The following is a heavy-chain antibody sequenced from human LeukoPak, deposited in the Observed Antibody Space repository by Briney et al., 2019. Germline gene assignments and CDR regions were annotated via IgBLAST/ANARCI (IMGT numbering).Heavy chain of an antibody. J-gene: IGHJ6*02. CDR3: APRLSVVVPGAQYGMDV. Sequence: GGSLRLSCGASGFTFSSFWMHWVRQASGKGLVWVSRINSDGSSTSYADSVKGRFTISRDNAKNMLYLQMNSLRAEDTAVYYCAPRLSVVVPGAQYGMDVWGQGTTVTVSS. CDR1: GFTFSSFW. CDR2: INSDGSST. D-gene: IGHD2-2*01. V-gene: IGHV3-74*01.